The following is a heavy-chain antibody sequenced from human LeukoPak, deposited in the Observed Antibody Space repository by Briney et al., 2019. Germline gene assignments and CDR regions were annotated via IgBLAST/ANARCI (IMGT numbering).Heavy chain of an antibody. Sequence: SETLSLTCTVSGGSISSSSYYWGWIRQPPGKGLEWIGSIYYSGSTYYNPSLKSRVTISVDTSKNQFSLKLSSVTAADTAVYYRARRGIVVVPAARGAFDIWGQGTMVTVSS. CDR1: GGSISSSSYY. J-gene: IGHJ3*02. CDR3: ARRGIVVVPAARGAFDI. D-gene: IGHD2-2*01. CDR2: IYYSGST. V-gene: IGHV4-39*01.